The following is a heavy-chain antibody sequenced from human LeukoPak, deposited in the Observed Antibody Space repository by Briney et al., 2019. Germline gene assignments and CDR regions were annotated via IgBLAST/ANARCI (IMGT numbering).Heavy chain of an antibody. CDR1: GGSVSSRTYY. V-gene: IGHV4-61*01. D-gene: IGHD3-16*02. CDR2: IYYSGST. Sequence: KTSETLSLTCTVSGGSVSSRTYYWSWIRQPPGKGLEWIGYIYYSGSTNYNPSLKSRVTISVDTSKNQFSLRLNSVTAADTAVYYCARDRYGFAFDIWGQGTMVTVSS. CDR3: ARDRYGFAFDI. J-gene: IGHJ3*02.